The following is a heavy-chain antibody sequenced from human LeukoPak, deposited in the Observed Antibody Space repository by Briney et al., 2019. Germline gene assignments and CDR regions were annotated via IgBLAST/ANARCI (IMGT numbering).Heavy chain of an antibody. J-gene: IGHJ6*02. V-gene: IGHV3-23*01. CDR2: ISGSGGST. CDR1: GFTFSSYA. CDR3: AKDGDCTNGVCPYYYYGMDV. Sequence: PGGSLRLSCAASGFTFSSYAMSWVRQAPGKGLEWVSAISGSGGSTYYADSVKGRFTISRDNSKNTLYLRMNSLRAEDTAVYYCAKDGDCTNGVCPYYYYGMDVWGQGTTVTVSS. D-gene: IGHD2-8*01.